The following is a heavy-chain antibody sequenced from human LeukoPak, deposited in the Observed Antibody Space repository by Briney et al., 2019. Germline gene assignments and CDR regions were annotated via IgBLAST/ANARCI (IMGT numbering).Heavy chain of an antibody. J-gene: IGHJ4*02. D-gene: IGHD3-22*01. CDR2: INYSGST. Sequence: SETLSLTCTVSGGSISSYYWSWIRQPPGKGLEWIGYINYSGSTNYNPSLKSRVTISVDTSKNQFSLKLSSVTAADTAVYYCARHGPGYYDSSGDYLDYWGQGTLVTVSS. CDR1: GGSISSYY. CDR3: ARHGPGYYDSSGDYLDY. V-gene: IGHV4-59*08.